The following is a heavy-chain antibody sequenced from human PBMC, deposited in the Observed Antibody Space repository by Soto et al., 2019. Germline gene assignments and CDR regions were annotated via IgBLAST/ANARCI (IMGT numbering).Heavy chain of an antibody. D-gene: IGHD1-26*01. CDR1: GFTFRNYA. CDR2: VSGSGDST. V-gene: IGHV3-23*01. CDR3: AKAPGASPRQPGGAEYFQH. J-gene: IGHJ1*01. Sequence: EVQLLESGGGLVQPGGSLRLSCAASGFTFRNYAMIWVRQAPGKGLEWASAVSGSGDSTHYADSVRGRFTVSRDNSKDTLYLQMNSLRVEDTATYYCAKAPGASPRQPGGAEYFQHWGQGTLVTVSS.